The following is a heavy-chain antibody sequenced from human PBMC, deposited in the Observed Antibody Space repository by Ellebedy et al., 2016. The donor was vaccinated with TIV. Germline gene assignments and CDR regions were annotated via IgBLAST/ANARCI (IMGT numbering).Heavy chain of an antibody. D-gene: IGHD4-17*01. CDR2: IRSDGSAK. CDR3: AKGAYPVPTFMAV. J-gene: IGHJ6*02. V-gene: IGHV3-30*02. Sequence: GESLKISCAASGFTTSGMHWVRQSPGKGLEWVAFIRSDGSAKYYAESVKGRFTIPRDSSKNTLYLEMSSLRTEDTALYDCAKGAYPVPTFMAVWGQGTTVTVSS. CDR1: GFTTSG.